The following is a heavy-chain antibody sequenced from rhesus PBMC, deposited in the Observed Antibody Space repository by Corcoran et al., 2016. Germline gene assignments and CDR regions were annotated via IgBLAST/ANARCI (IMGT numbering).Heavy chain of an antibody. V-gene: IGHV5-2*01. D-gene: IGHD4-29*01. CDR1: GYSFTSYW. CDR3: AKDYDYGNRFDV. J-gene: IGHJ5-1*01. CDR2: IDPSDSDT. Sequence: EVQLVQSGAEVKRPGESLKISCKTSGYSFTSYWLSWVRQMPGKGREGRGAIDPSDSDTRYSPAFQGQVTISADKSISTAYLQWSSLKASDSATYYCAKDYDYGNRFDVWGPGVLVTVSS.